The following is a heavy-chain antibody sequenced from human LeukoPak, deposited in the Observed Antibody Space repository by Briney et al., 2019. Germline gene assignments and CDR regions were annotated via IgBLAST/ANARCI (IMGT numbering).Heavy chain of an antibody. CDR3: ARGANTLFDY. J-gene: IGHJ4*02. CDR1: GFTFTNYD. V-gene: IGHV3-13*04. CDR2: IGTAGDT. D-gene: IGHD1-26*01. Sequence: GGSLRLSCAASGFTFTNYDMHWVRQATGKGLEWVSAIGTAGDTYYPGSVRGRFTVSRENAKNSLYPQMNSLTAGDTAVYYCARGANTLFDYWGQGILVTVSS.